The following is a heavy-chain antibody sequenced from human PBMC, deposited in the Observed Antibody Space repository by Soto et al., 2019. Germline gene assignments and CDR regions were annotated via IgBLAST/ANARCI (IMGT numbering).Heavy chain of an antibody. V-gene: IGHV4-61*01. D-gene: IGHD4-17*01. CDR3: ARTTAVPNTLRSRYFFDY. Sequence: SETLSLTCSVSGGSVSDKTYYWSWIRQPPGKRLEWIGYVYYSGTTNYNPSPKSRVTISVDLSKNRFSLRLSSVTTADTALYYCARTTAVPNTLRSRYFFDYWGQGTLVTVSS. CDR1: GGSVSDKTYY. J-gene: IGHJ4*02. CDR2: VYYSGTT.